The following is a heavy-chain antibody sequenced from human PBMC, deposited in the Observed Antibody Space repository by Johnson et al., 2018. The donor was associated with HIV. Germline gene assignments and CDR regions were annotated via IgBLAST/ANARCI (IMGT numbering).Heavy chain of an antibody. CDR3: ARDRWLGDAFDI. J-gene: IGHJ3*02. Sequence: QMQLVESGGGLVQPGGSPRLSRADSGSTVSNYGIHWVRQASGKGLEWVTLIQFDGCHTYSVDFVKSRFTISRDDSKNTLYLQMNSLRPDDSAVYYCARDRWLGDAFDIWGQGTMVTVSS. D-gene: IGHD6-19*01. CDR2: IQFDGCHT. CDR1: GSTVSNYG. V-gene: IGHV3-30*02.